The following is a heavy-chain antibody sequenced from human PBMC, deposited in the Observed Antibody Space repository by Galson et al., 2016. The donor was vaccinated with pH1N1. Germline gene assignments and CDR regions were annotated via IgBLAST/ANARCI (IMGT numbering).Heavy chain of an antibody. CDR2: IIPSFGTT. Sequence: SVKVSCKASGGPFSTYAFNWVRQAPGQGLEWVGGIIPSFGTTNFPQKFRDRLTLTTDESTSTTYMELSSLRFDDTAIYYCARDGRRFYDNSAYYPSFLDYWGQGTLITVSS. V-gene: IGHV1-69*05. CDR3: ARDGRRFYDNSAYYPSFLDY. D-gene: IGHD3-22*01. CDR1: GGPFSTYA. J-gene: IGHJ4*02.